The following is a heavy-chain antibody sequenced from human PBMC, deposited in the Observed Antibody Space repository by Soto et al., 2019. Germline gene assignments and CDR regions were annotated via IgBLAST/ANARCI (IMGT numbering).Heavy chain of an antibody. V-gene: IGHV1-18*04. CDR2: ISAYNGNT. CDR1: GYTFTSYG. D-gene: IGHD6-19*01. J-gene: IGHJ4*02. CDR3: ARDRAYFVTAVAAFKPIDY. Sequence: QVQLVQSGAEVKKPGASVKVSCKASGYTFTSYGISWVRQAPGQGLEWMGWISAYNGNTNYAQKLQGRVTMTTDTSTSTAYMELRSLRSDDTAVYYCARDRAYFVTAVAAFKPIDYWGQGTLVTVSS.